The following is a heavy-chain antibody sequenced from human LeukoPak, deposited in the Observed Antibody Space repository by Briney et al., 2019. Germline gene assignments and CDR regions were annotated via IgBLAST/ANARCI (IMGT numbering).Heavy chain of an antibody. V-gene: IGHV4-39*01. J-gene: IGHJ4*02. D-gene: IGHD2-2*01. CDR3: ARVVKVVVPAAPFDY. CDR2: IYYSGST. Sequence: SETLSLTCTVSGGSISSSSYYWGWIRQPPGKGLEWIGSIYYSGSTYYNPSLKSRVTISVDTSKNQFSLKLSSVTAADTAVYYCARVVKVVVPAAPFDYWGQGTLVTVSS. CDR1: GGSISSSSYY.